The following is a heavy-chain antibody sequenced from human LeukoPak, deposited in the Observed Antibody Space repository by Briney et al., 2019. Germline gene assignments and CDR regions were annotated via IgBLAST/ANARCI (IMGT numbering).Heavy chain of an antibody. CDR2: MTYDGSNK. D-gene: IGHD7-27*01. V-gene: IGHV3-30*04. CDR1: GFTFSNFA. CDR3: WRYCWGFDF. Sequence: GETLRLSCAASGFTFSNFAMHWVRLAPGKGLEWVAMMTYDGSNKHTYSVKGRFTSSRDTSKTSVDRYMLNLNIEDTGVYYYWRYCWGFDFWGQGTLVTVSS. J-gene: IGHJ4*02.